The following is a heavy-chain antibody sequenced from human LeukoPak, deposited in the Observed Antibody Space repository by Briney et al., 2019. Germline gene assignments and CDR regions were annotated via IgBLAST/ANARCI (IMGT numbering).Heavy chain of an antibody. J-gene: IGHJ5*02. CDR2: IIPIFGTA. V-gene: IGHV1-69*01. Sequence: SVKVSCKASGGTFSSYAISWVRQAPGQGLEWMGGIIPIFGTANYAQKFQGRVTITADESTSTAYMELSSLRSEDTAVYYCAREFRFLVGTPQTDGENWFDPWGQGTLVTVSS. CDR1: GGTFSSYA. CDR3: AREFRFLVGTPQTDGENWFDP. D-gene: IGHD3-3*01.